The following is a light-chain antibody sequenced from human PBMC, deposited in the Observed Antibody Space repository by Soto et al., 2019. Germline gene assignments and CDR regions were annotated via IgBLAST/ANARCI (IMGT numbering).Light chain of an antibody. J-gene: IGKJ5*01. V-gene: IGKV3D-20*02. CDR1: QSVTSSD. Sequence: EVVLTQSPGTLSLSPGERATLSCRASQSVTSSDLAWYQQKPGQAPRLLISGASSRATGIPDRFSGSGSGTDFTLTITSLEPEDFAVYFCHQRYNWPRVTFGQGTRLEI. CDR2: GAS. CDR3: HQRYNWPRVT.